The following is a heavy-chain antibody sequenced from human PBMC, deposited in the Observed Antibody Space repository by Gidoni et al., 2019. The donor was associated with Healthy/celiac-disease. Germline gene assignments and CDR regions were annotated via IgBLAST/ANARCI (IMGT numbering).Heavy chain of an antibody. CDR3: ARALRGYSGYDFDY. CDR1: GFTFSSYS. D-gene: IGHD5-12*01. J-gene: IGHJ4*02. Sequence: EVQLVESGGGLVKPGGSLRLACAASGFTFSSYSMNWVRQAPGKGLEWVSSISSSSSYIYYADSVKGRFTISRDNAKNSLYLQMNSLRAEDTAVYYCARALRGYSGYDFDYWGQGTLVTVSS. V-gene: IGHV3-21*01. CDR2: ISSSSSYI.